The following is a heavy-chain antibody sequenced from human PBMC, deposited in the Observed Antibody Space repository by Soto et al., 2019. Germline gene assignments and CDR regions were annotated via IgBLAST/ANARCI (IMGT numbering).Heavy chain of an antibody. Sequence: QVQLVQSGAEVKKPGASVKVSCKASGFTFASYAISWMRQAPGQGLEWMGWINAYNGNTHYAPKLQGRVTLTTDTSTSTAYMELRSLRSDDTAVYYCARDPPPPDYWGQGTLVTVSS. V-gene: IGHV1-18*01. CDR1: GFTFASYA. J-gene: IGHJ4*02. CDR2: INAYNGNT. CDR3: ARDPPPPDY.